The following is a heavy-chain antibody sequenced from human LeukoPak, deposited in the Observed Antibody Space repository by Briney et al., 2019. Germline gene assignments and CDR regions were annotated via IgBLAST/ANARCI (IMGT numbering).Heavy chain of an antibody. CDR1: GGSFSGYY. J-gene: IGHJ6*02. D-gene: IGHD6-6*01. Sequence: PSETLSLTCAVYGGSFSGYYWSWIRQPPGKGLEWIGEINHSGSTNYNPSLKSRVTISVDTSKNQFSLKLSSVTAADTAVYYCARKRVSSYYYYGMDVWGQGTTVTVSS. CDR3: ARKRVSSYYYYGMDV. V-gene: IGHV4-34*01. CDR2: INHSGST.